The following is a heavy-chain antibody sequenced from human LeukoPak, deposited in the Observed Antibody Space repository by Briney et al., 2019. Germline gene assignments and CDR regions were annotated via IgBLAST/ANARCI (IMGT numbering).Heavy chain of an antibody. CDR2: INPNGGRT. D-gene: IGHD4-23*01. J-gene: IGHJ3*01. CDR1: ENTFTNYY. CDR3: ARDMSTAVTPISYAFDA. V-gene: IGHV1-46*01. Sequence: ASVKVSCKACENTFTNYYMHWVRQAPGQGLEWLGIINPNGGRTAYAQNFQGRVSMTRDTSTTTVYMELSSLRSDDTAVYYCARDMSTAVTPISYAFDAWGQGTMVTVSS.